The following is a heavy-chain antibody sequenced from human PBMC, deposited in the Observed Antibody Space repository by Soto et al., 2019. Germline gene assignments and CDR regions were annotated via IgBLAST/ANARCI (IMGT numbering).Heavy chain of an antibody. J-gene: IGHJ4*02. CDR3: AKARYYDSTGYLYYFDY. CDR1: GFTFSSHA. V-gene: IGHV3-23*01. CDR2: ISGSGGST. D-gene: IGHD3-22*01. Sequence: EVQLLESGGGLVQPGGSLRLSCAASGFTFSSHAMSWVRQAPGKGLEWVSSISGSGGSTYYADSVKGRFTISRDNSKNTLYLQMNSLRAEETAVYYCAKARYYDSTGYLYYFDYWGQGTLVTVSS.